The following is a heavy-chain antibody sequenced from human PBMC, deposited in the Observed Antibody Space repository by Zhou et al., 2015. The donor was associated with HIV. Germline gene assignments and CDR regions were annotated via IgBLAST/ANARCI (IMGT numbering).Heavy chain of an antibody. J-gene: IGHJ4*02. V-gene: IGHV1-69*12. CDR2: IIPIFGTA. Sequence: QVQLVQSGAEVKKPGSSVKVSCKASGGTFSSYAISWVRQAPGQGLEWMGGIIPIFGTANYAQKFQGRVTITADESTSTAYMELSSLRSEDTAVYYCASRGGWGVIVTSYFDYWGQGTLVTVSS. D-gene: IGHD3-16*02. CDR3: ASRGGWGVIVTSYFDY. CDR1: GGTFSSYA.